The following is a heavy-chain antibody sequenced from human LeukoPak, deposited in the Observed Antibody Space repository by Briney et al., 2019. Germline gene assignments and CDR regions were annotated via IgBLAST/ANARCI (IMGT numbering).Heavy chain of an antibody. V-gene: IGHV1-2*02. CDR3: ARDRERYCSGGSCLYDDFDI. CDR2: INPTSGGT. D-gene: IGHD2-15*01. CDR1: GYTFIGYY. Sequence: GASVKVSCKASGYTFIGYYMQWVRQAPGQGLEWMGWINPTSGGTNYAQKFQGRVTLTVDTSIITAYMELSSLTSDDTAVYYCARDRERYCSGGSCLYDDFDIWGQGTMVTVSS. J-gene: IGHJ3*02.